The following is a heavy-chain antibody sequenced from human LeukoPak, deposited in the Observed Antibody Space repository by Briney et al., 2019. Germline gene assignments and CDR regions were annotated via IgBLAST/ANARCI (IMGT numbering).Heavy chain of an antibody. CDR1: GFTLSNAW. D-gene: IGHD3-16*01. J-gene: IGHJ5*02. Sequence: GGSLRLSCAASGFTLSNAWMSWVRQAPGKGLEWVGRIKSKTDGGTTDYAAPVKGRFTISRDDSKNTLYLQMNSLKTEDTAVYYCTTDIWVPSWFDPWGQGTLVTVSS. CDR3: TTDIWVPSWFDP. CDR2: IKSKTDGGTT. V-gene: IGHV3-15*01.